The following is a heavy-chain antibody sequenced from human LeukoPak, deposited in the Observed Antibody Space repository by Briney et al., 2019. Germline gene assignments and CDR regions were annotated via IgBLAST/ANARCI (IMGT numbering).Heavy chain of an antibody. CDR2: ISSSSSTI. CDR1: GFTFSSYS. CDR3: ARGSPRTGDLNDAFDI. D-gene: IGHD7-27*01. V-gene: IGHV3-48*04. Sequence: GGSLRLSCAASGFTFSSYSMNWVRQAPGKGLEWVSYISSSSSTIYYADSVKGRFTISRDNAKNSLYLQMNSLRAEDTAVYYCARGSPRTGDLNDAFDIWGQGTMVTVSS. J-gene: IGHJ3*02.